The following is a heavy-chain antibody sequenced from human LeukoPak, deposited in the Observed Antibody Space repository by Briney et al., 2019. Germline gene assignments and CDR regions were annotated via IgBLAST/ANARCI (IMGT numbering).Heavy chain of an antibody. D-gene: IGHD3-3*01. Sequence: GGSLRLSCAASGFTFSSYWMHWVRQAPGKGLVWVSRINSDGSSTSYADSVKGRFTISRDNAKNTLYLQMNSLRAENTAVYYCARVRYYGNWFDPRGQGTLVTVSS. CDR1: GFTFSSYW. CDR3: ARVRYYGNWFDP. V-gene: IGHV3-74*01. J-gene: IGHJ5*02. CDR2: INSDGSST.